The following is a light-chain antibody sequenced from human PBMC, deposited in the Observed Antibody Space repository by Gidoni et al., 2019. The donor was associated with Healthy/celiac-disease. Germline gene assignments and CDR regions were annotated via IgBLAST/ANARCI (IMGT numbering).Light chain of an antibody. CDR1: SLRSYY. CDR2: VKT. CDR3: NSRDSSGNPNVV. V-gene: IGLV3-19*01. J-gene: IGLJ2*01. Sequence: SSELTQDPAVSVALGQTVRITCQGDSLRSYYASWYQQKPGQAPVLVIYVKTNRPSGIPDRFSGSSSGNTASLTITGAQAEDEADYYCNSRDSSGNPNVVFGGGTKLTVL.